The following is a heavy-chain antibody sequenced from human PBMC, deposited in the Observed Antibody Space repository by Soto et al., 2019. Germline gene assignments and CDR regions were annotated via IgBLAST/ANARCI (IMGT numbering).Heavy chain of an antibody. J-gene: IGHJ4*02. CDR1: GGSISSVNYY. D-gene: IGHD3-16*01. V-gene: IGHV4-31*01. Sequence: QVQLQESGPGLVKPSQTLSLTCTVSGGSISSVNYYWSWIRQHPGKGLEWIGYIDYSGSTYYKPSLKSLLTILVDTSKNQCSLKVNFVTAADTAYDYCARKGGDGVDYWGQGTLVTVSS. CDR3: ARKGGDGVDY. CDR2: IDYSGST.